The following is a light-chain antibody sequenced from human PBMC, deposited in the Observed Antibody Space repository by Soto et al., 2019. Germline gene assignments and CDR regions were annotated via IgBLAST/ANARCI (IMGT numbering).Light chain of an antibody. CDR1: QSISSY. CDR2: AAS. Sequence: IEMTQSPSSLSASIRDRVTITCRASQSISSYLNWYQQKPGKAPELLIYAASSLQSGVPSRFSGSGSGTDFTLTISTVQPEDFATYYCQQSYTTPFTFGGGTKVQMK. J-gene: IGKJ4*01. V-gene: IGKV1-39*01. CDR3: QQSYTTPFT.